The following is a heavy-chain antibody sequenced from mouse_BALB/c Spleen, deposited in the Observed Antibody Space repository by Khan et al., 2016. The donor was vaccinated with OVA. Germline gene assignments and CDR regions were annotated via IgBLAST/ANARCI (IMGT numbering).Heavy chain of an antibody. V-gene: IGHV1-77*01. CDR2: ISPGSVNT. Sequence: QVQLQQSGAEVSRPGASVRLSCKASGYIFTDYYIQWVKQRTGQGLEWIGEISPGSVNTYYNAQFKGQATLTADKSSNTAYMQLSSLTSEDSAVYYWARREAGRADYFAYWGQGTTLTVSS. CDR3: ARREAGRADYFAY. CDR1: GYIFTDYY. J-gene: IGHJ2*01. D-gene: IGHD3-3*01.